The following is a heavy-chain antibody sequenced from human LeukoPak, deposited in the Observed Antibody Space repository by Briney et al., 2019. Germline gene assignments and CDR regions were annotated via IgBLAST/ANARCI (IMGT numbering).Heavy chain of an antibody. CDR3: ARDDTAMVKKFDY. Sequence: TGGSLRLSCAASGFTFSSYEMNWVRQAPGKGLEWVSYVSSSGSTIYYADSVKGRFTISRDNAKNSLYLQMNSLRAEDTAVYYCARDDTAMVKKFDYWGQGTLVTVSS. D-gene: IGHD5-18*01. CDR2: VSSSGSTI. J-gene: IGHJ4*02. CDR1: GFTFSSYE. V-gene: IGHV3-48*03.